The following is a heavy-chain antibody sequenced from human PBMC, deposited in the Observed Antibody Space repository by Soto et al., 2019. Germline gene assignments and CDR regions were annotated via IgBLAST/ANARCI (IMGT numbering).Heavy chain of an antibody. CDR1: GFTFSRHA. J-gene: IGHJ4*02. V-gene: IGHV3-23*01. D-gene: IGHD6-13*01. CDR3: AKVSSSWYAGFFDL. CDR2: LSDSGGSI. Sequence: PGGSLRLSCTASGFTFSRHAMTCVRQAPGKGLEWVSGLSDSGGSIYYADSVKGRFTISRDNSMNTLYLQMNTLRAEDTSLFYCAKVSSSWYAGFFDLWGQGTLVTVSS.